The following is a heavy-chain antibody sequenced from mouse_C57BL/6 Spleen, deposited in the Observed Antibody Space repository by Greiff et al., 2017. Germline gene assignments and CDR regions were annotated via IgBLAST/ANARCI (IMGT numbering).Heavy chain of an antibody. Sequence: EVKLVESGPGLVKPSQSLSLTCSVTGYSITSGYYWNWIRQFPGNKLEWMGYISYDGSNNYNPSLKNRISITRDTSKNQFFLKLNSVTTEDTATYYCARDKTGGPDYWGQGTTLTVSS. D-gene: IGHD3-3*01. CDR3: ARDKTGGPDY. J-gene: IGHJ2*01. CDR2: ISYDGSN. V-gene: IGHV3-6*01. CDR1: GYSITSGYY.